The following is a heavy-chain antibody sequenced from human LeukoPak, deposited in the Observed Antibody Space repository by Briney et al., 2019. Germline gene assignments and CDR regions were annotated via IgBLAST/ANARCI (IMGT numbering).Heavy chain of an antibody. D-gene: IGHD6-13*01. CDR2: IITIFGTA. CDR1: GGTFSSYA. J-gene: IGHJ4*02. V-gene: IGHV1-69*05. CDR3: ARERPPGDSSNWFLEGYFDI. Sequence: SVKVSCKASGGTFSSYAISWVRQAPGQGLEWMGGIITIFGTANYAQKFQGRVTITTDESTSTAYMELSTLRSDDTAVYYCARERPPGDSSNWFLEGYFDIWGQGTLVTGSS.